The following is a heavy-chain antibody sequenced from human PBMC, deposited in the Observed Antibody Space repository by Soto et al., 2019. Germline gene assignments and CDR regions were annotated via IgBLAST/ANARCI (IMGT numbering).Heavy chain of an antibody. CDR2: IHHSGAT. V-gene: IGHV4-4*02. Sequence: QVQLQESGPGLVQPSGTLSLTCAVSGDSITGDNLWSWVRPPPGKGLEWIGEIHHSGATKYNPSLKSRVTISADKSKNQCSLTLNSVTAAYTAMFYCATQGFYSMGVWGRGTTVTVSS. CDR3: ATQGFYSMGV. J-gene: IGHJ6*02. CDR1: GDSITGDNL.